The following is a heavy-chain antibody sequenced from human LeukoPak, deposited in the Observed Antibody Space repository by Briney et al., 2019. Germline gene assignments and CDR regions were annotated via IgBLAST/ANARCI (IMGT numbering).Heavy chain of an antibody. V-gene: IGHV3-21*01. CDR3: ARDSEDIVVVPAATPFDY. Sequence: GGSLRLSCAASGFTFSSYWMSWVRQAPGKGLEWVSSISSSSSYIYYADSVKGRFTISRDNAKNSLYLQMNSLRAEDTAVYYCARDSEDIVVVPAATPFDYWGQGTLVTVSS. CDR2: ISSSSSYI. CDR1: GFTFSSYW. J-gene: IGHJ4*02. D-gene: IGHD2-2*01.